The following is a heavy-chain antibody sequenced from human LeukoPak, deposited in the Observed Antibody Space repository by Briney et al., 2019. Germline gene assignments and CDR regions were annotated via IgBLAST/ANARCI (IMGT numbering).Heavy chain of an antibody. D-gene: IGHD6-19*01. V-gene: IGHV3-33*01. CDR2: IWYDGSNK. Sequence: GGSLRLSCAASGFTFSSYGMHWVRQAPGKGLEWVAVIWYDGSNKYYADSVKGRFTISRDNSKNTLYLQMNSLRAEDTAVYYCARDARPGYSSGWYWYGCYYGMDVWGQGTTVTVSS. CDR3: ARDARPGYSSGWYWYGCYYGMDV. CDR1: GFTFSSYG. J-gene: IGHJ6*02.